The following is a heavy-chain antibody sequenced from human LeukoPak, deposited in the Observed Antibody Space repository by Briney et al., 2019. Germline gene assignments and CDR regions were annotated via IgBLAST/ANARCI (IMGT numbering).Heavy chain of an antibody. V-gene: IGHV4-4*07. J-gene: IGHJ4*02. D-gene: IGHD3-10*01. Sequence: SETLSLTCSVSGMSISSYYWTWIRQPAGKGLEWIGRIFTSGSTSYNPSLTSRVTMSVDTSKNQFSLTLTSVTAADTAVYYCARDVVRLRGAPSPFDYWGQGTLVTVSS. CDR3: ARDVVRLRGAPSPFDY. CDR1: GMSISSYY. CDR2: IFTSGST.